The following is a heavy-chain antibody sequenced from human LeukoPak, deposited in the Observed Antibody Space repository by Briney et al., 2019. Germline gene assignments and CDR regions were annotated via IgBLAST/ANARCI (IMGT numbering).Heavy chain of an antibody. D-gene: IGHD1-26*01. V-gene: IGHV4-34*01. Sequence: SGTLSLTCAVYGGSFSGYYWSWIRQPPGKGLEWIGEINHSGSTNYNPSLKSRVTISVDTSKNQFSLKLSSVTAADTAVYYCARGGVGAKAVQHWGQGTLVTVSS. CDR1: GGSFSGYY. CDR2: INHSGST. CDR3: ARGGVGAKAVQH. J-gene: IGHJ1*01.